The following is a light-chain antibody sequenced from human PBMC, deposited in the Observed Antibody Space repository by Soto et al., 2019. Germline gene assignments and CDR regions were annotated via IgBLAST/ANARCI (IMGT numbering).Light chain of an antibody. CDR3: QQYNNWPGT. Sequence: EIVLTQSPGTLSVPPGERATLSCRASQSVSSNLAWYQQKPGQAPRLLFYGASTGATGIPARFSGSGSETEFTLSISSLQSEDFAVYYCQQYNNWPGTFGQGTKVEIK. J-gene: IGKJ1*01. V-gene: IGKV3-15*01. CDR1: QSVSSN. CDR2: GAS.